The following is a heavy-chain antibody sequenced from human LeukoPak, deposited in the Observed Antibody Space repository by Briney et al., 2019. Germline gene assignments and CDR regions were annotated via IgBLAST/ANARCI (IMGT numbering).Heavy chain of an antibody. J-gene: IGHJ4*02. CDR1: GFTFSIYA. CDR3: ARDGDFWSGYLYSSAY. CDR2: ISYDGRNK. Sequence: GRSLRLSCAASGFTFSIYAMHWVRHAPGKGLEWVAVISYDGRNKYYADSVKGRCTISRDNAKNTRYLQMKGPRAEDTAVYYCARDGDFWSGYLYSSAYWGQGTLVTVSS. D-gene: IGHD3-3*01. V-gene: IGHV3-30*01.